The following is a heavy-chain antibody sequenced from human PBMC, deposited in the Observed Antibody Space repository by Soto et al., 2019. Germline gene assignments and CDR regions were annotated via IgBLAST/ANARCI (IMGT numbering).Heavy chain of an antibody. CDR3: ARHGPGTQDFDWLPPFDP. J-gene: IGHJ5*02. CDR1: GYSFTSYW. V-gene: IGHV5-10-1*01. D-gene: IGHD3-9*01. Sequence: PGESLKSSCKGSGYSFTSYWISWVRQMPGKGLEWMGRIDPSDSYTNYSPSFQGHVTISADKSISTAYLQWSSLKASDTAMYYCARHGPGTQDFDWLPPFDPWGQGTLVTVSS. CDR2: IDPSDSYT.